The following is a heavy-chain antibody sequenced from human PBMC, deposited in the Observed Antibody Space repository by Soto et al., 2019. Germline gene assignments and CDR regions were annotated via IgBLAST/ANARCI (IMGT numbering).Heavy chain of an antibody. CDR2: IYPGDSDT. D-gene: IGHD4-17*01. CDR1: GYSFTSYW. J-gene: IGHJ6*02. V-gene: IGHV5-51*07. Sequence: PGESLKISCKGSGYSFTSYWTGWVHQMPGKGLEWMGIIYPGDSDTRYSPSFQGQVTISADKSISTAYLQWSSLKASDTAMYYCARFNGDYEGLNYYYGMDVWGQGTKVTVSS. CDR3: ARFNGDYEGLNYYYGMDV.